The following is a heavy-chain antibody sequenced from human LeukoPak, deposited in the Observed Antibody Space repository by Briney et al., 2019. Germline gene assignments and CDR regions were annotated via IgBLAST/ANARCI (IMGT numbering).Heavy chain of an antibody. Sequence: GRSLRLSCAASGFTFSSYGMHWVRQAPGRGLEWVAVISYDGSNKYYADSVKGRFTISRDNSKNTLYLQMNSLRAEDTAVYYCAKDQEEQQLVPGYWGQGTLVTVSS. CDR2: ISYDGSNK. D-gene: IGHD6-13*01. CDR3: AKDQEEQQLVPGY. V-gene: IGHV3-30*18. CDR1: GFTFSSYG. J-gene: IGHJ4*02.